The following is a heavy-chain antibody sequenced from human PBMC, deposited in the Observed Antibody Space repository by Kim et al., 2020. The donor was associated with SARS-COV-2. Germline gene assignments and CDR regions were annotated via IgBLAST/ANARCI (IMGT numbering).Heavy chain of an antibody. V-gene: IGHV4-31*02. J-gene: IGHJ4*02. CDR3: ARDKSERQYYFDY. D-gene: IGHD1-1*01. Sequence: NPSLKSRVTISVDTSKNQFSLKLSSVTAADTAVYYCARDKSERQYYFDYWGQGTLVTVSS.